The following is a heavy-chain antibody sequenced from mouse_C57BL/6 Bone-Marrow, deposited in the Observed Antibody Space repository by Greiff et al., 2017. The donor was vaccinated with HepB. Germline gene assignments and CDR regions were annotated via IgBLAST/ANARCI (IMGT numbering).Heavy chain of an antibody. CDR2: ISDGGSYT. Sequence: EVQGVESGGGLVKPGGSLKLSCAASGFTFSSYAMSWVRQTPEKRLEWVATISDGGSYTYYPDNVKGRFTLSRDNAKNNLYLQMSHLKSEDTAMYYCARDGYYVGWFAYWGQGTLVTVSA. CDR3: ARDGYYVGWFAY. CDR1: GFTFSSYA. V-gene: IGHV5-4*01. J-gene: IGHJ3*01. D-gene: IGHD2-3*01.